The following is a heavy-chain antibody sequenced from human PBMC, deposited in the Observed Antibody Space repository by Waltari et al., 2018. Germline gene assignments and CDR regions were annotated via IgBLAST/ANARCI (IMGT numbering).Heavy chain of an antibody. Sequence: EVQLLESGGGLVQPGGSLRLSCAASGFPFSSYAMSWVRQAPGKGLEWVSAISGSGGSTYYADSVKGRFTISRDNSKNTLYLQMNSLRAEDTAVYYCAKGIDYYDSSGEDYWGQGTLVTVSS. D-gene: IGHD3-22*01. V-gene: IGHV3-23*01. CDR2: ISGSGGST. J-gene: IGHJ4*02. CDR1: GFPFSSYA. CDR3: AKGIDYYDSSGEDY.